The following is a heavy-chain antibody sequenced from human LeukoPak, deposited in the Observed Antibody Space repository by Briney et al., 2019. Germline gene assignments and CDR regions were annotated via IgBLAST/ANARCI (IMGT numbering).Heavy chain of an antibody. CDR3: ARAVVPVEEKNWFDP. D-gene: IGHD2-2*01. CDR2: VYDSGRT. Sequence: SETLSLTCSVSGGSLVAHHWSWIRQPPGKGLEWIGHVYDSGRTTYNPALKSRVTISPDTSRTQISLRLRSVTAADTAVYYCARAVVPVEEKNWFDPWGQGTLVIVSS. J-gene: IGHJ5*02. V-gene: IGHV4-59*11. CDR1: GGSLVAHH.